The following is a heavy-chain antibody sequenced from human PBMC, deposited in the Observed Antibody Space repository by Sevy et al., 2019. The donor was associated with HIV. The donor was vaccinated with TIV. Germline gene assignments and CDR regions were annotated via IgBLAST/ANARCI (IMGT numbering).Heavy chain of an antibody. J-gene: IGHJ4*02. Sequence: ASVKVSCKLSGYTLTDFSMHWVRQAPGKGLEWVATFDPEDGRTIYAQKFQGRVTMTEDTSTDTAYMELNSLRSDDTAEYYCATTKDYYDSSGYPFDYWGQRTQVTVSS. V-gene: IGHV1-24*01. CDR2: FDPEDGRT. CDR3: ATTKDYYDSSGYPFDY. D-gene: IGHD3-22*01. CDR1: GYTLTDFS.